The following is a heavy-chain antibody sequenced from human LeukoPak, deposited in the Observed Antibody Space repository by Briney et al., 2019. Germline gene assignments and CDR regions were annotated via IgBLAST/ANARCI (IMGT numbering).Heavy chain of an antibody. J-gene: IGHJ4*02. CDR3: ARGIVGVIPIDY. V-gene: IGHV3-53*01. Sequence: EGSLRLSCAASGFTVSSNYMAWVRQAPGKGLEWVSFVYGDYNAYYADSVKGRFTISRDNSANTLYLQMNSLRVEDTAVYYCARGIVGVIPIDYWGQGTLVTVSS. D-gene: IGHD1-26*01. CDR2: VYGDYNA. CDR1: GFTVSSNY.